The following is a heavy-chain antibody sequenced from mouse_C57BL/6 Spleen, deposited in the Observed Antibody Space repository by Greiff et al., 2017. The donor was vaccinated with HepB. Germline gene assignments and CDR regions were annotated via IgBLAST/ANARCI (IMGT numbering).Heavy chain of an antibody. V-gene: IGHV1-64*01. CDR3: ARGLRREAYYAMDY. D-gene: IGHD2-4*01. CDR1: GYTFTSYW. J-gene: IGHJ4*01. CDR2: IHPNSGST. Sequence: QVQLQQPGAELVKPGASVKLSCKASGYTFTSYWMHWVKQRPGQGLEWIGMIHPNSGSTNYNEKFKSKATLTVDKSSSTAYMQRSSLTSEDSAVYYCARGLRREAYYAMDYWGQGTSVTVSS.